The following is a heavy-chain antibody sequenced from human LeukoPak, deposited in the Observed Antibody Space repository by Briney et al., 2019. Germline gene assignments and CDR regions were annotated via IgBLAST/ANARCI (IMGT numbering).Heavy chain of an antibody. D-gene: IGHD6-13*01. CDR3: ARARYSSSWYYYYGMDV. CDR1: GGTFSSYA. Sequence: SVKVSCKASGGTFSSYAISWVRQAPGQGLEWMGGIIPIFGTANYAQKFQGRVTITADESTSTAYMELSSLRSEDTAVYYCARARYSSSWYYYYGMDVWGQGTTVNVSS. CDR2: IIPIFGTA. V-gene: IGHV1-69*13. J-gene: IGHJ6*02.